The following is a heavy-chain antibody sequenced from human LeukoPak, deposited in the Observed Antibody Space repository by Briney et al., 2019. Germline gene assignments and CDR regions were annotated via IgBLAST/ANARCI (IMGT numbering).Heavy chain of an antibody. Sequence: PSETLSLTCSVSGDSISSYYWSWIRQPAGKGLEWIGRIYTSGSTNYNPSLKSRVTTSVDTSKNQISLKLTSVTAADTAVYYCARDRISAVVDAFDIWGQGTMVTVSS. CDR2: IYTSGST. J-gene: IGHJ3*02. CDR1: GDSISSYY. D-gene: IGHD2/OR15-2a*01. CDR3: ARDRISAVVDAFDI. V-gene: IGHV4-4*07.